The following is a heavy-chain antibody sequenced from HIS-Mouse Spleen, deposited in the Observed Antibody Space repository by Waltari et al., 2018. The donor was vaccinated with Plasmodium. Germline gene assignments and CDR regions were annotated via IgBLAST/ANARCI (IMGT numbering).Heavy chain of an antibody. CDR3: ASSWYWYFDL. CDR1: GCTVSGYW. Sequence: EVQLVESGGGLVPPGGALRLSCSAQGCTVSGYWMRWVRQAPGKGLEWVANIKQDGSEKYYVDSVKGRFTISRDNAKNSLYLQMNSLRAEDTAVYYCASSWYWYFDLWGRGTLVTVSS. J-gene: IGHJ2*01. D-gene: IGHD6-13*01. CDR2: IKQDGSEK. V-gene: IGHV3-7*01.